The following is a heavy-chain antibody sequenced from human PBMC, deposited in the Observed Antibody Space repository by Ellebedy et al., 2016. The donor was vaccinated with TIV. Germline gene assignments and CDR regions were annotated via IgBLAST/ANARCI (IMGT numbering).Heavy chain of an antibody. Sequence: GESLKISXEASGFTFSSYSMNWVRQAPGKGLEWVSYISSRSSAIYYADSVKGRFTISRDNAKSYLYLHMNSLRADDTAVYFCARAEVIGAVRKGAFDIWGHGTVVTVSS. CDR1: GFTFSSYS. D-gene: IGHD3-22*01. CDR2: ISSRSSAI. J-gene: IGHJ3*02. CDR3: ARAEVIGAVRKGAFDI. V-gene: IGHV3-48*04.